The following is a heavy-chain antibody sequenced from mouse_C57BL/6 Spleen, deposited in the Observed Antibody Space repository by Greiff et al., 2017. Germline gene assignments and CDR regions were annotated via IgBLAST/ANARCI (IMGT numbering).Heavy chain of an antibody. J-gene: IGHJ4*01. D-gene: IGHD3-2*02. CDR1: GYTFTSYW. Sequence: VQLQQPGAELVKPGASVKLSCKASGYTFTSYWMHWVKQRPGQGLEWIGMIHPNSGSTNYNEKFKSKATLTVDKSSSTAYMQLSSLTSEDSAVYYCAIMAAQATRAMDYWGQGTSVTVSS. CDR3: AIMAAQATRAMDY. V-gene: IGHV1-64*01. CDR2: IHPNSGST.